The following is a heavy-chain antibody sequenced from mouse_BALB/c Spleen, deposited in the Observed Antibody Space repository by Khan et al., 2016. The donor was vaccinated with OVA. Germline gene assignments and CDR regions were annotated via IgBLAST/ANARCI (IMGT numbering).Heavy chain of an antibody. D-gene: IGHD2-14*01. CDR2: IPSGGNI. Sequence: QVQLKQSGPGLVQPSQSLSITCTVPGFSLTTYGLHWVRQSPGKGLEWLGVIPSGGNIDYNAGFISRLSITQDHAKSQVFFKMNSLQADDTAMYYCSRNSYMYDFTYWGQGTLVTVSA. V-gene: IGHV2-2*01. CDR3: SRNSYMYDFTY. CDR1: GFSLTTYG. J-gene: IGHJ3*01.